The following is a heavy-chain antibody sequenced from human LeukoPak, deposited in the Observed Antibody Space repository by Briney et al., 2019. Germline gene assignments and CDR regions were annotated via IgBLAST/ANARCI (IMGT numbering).Heavy chain of an antibody. CDR1: GFTFSSYA. D-gene: IGHD6-19*01. Sequence: GGSLRLSCASSGFTFSSYAMNWVRQAPGKGLEWVSTISGSGGNTYYADSVKGRFTISRDNSKSTLYLQMNSLRAEDTAIYYCAKDSREASGWYSWYYWGQGTLVTVSS. CDR2: ISGSGGNT. CDR3: AKDSREASGWYSWYY. V-gene: IGHV3-23*01. J-gene: IGHJ4*02.